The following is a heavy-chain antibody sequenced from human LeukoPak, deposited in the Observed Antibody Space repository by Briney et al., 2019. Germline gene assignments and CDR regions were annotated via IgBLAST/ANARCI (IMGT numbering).Heavy chain of an antibody. J-gene: IGHJ6*02. Sequence: GRSLRLSCAASGFTFSDYGMHWVRQAPGKGLGWVGAISYDGSNEYFGDSLKGRSTISRDNSKTTLYLQMNRLRVEDTAVYYCVRGEYYSSSGMDVWGQGTTVTVSS. V-gene: IGHV3-30*03. CDR2: ISYDGSNE. CDR1: GFTFSDYG. CDR3: VRGEYYSSSGMDV. D-gene: IGHD3-10*01.